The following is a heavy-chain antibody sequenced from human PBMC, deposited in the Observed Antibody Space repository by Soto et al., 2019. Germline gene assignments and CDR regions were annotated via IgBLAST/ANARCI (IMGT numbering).Heavy chain of an antibody. D-gene: IGHD2-2*01. CDR3: AKRGYCSNQSATSCPRWPLEY. CDR1: GFNFGRFA. V-gene: IGHV3-23*01. CDR2: LSGSSATI. J-gene: IGHJ4*02. Sequence: EVPLLESGGGLVQPGASLRLSCVASGFNFGRFAMSWVRQAPGGGLEWLSSLSGSSATIYYADSVKGRFTISRDNSKSTLYLQMDSLRGEDTAFYYWAKRGYCSNQSATSCPRWPLEYWGQGTLVTVSS.